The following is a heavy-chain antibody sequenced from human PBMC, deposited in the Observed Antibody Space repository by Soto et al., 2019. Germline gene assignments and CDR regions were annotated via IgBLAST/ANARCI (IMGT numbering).Heavy chain of an antibody. V-gene: IGHV3-23*01. CDR1: GFTFNNYA. D-gene: IGHD6-19*01. CDR2: TSISGGST. Sequence: LRLSCAASGFTFNNYAMSWVRQAPGKGLEWISSTSISGGSTYYADSVKGRFTISRDNSKSRLYLQMDSLRAEDTAVYYCAKDRLAVSGFHYSFDYWGQGALVTVSS. CDR3: AKDRLAVSGFHYSFDY. J-gene: IGHJ4*02.